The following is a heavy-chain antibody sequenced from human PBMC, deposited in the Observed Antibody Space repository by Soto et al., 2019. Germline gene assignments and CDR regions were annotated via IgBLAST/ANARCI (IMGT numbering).Heavy chain of an antibody. J-gene: IGHJ6*02. CDR3: ARVSPYCTNGVCPDYGMDV. Sequence: SQTLSLTCAISGDSVSSNSAAWNWIRQSPSRGLEWLGRTYYRSKWYTDYAVSVKSRITINSDTSKNQFSLQLNSVTPEDTAVYYCARVSPYCTNGVCPDYGMDVWGQGTTVTVSS. V-gene: IGHV6-1*01. CDR2: TYYRSKWYT. CDR1: GDSVSSNSAA. D-gene: IGHD2-8*01.